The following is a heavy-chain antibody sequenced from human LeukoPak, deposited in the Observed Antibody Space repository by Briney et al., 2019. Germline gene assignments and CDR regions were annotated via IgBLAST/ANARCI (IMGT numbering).Heavy chain of an antibody. Sequence: GGSLRLSCTGSGFPFNMFAMNWVRQAPGQGREWVSGLRRGGETTNYADSVKGRFTVSRETSKNMVFLQMNDLRPEDTAVYYCAKEQRIRHCSEGVCMEGYYFDYWGQGSLVTVSS. CDR1: GFPFNMFA. D-gene: IGHD2-8*01. CDR2: LRRGGETT. V-gene: IGHV3-23*01. J-gene: IGHJ4*02. CDR3: AKEQRIRHCSEGVCMEGYYFDY.